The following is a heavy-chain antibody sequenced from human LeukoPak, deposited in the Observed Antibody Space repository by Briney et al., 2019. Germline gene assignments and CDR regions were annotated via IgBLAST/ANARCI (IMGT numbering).Heavy chain of an antibody. CDR3: ARALYSGSYVGPMDV. V-gene: IGHV3-30-3*01. Sequence: GGSLRLSCAASGFTFSSYAMHWVRQAPGKGLEWVAVISYDGSNKYYADSVKGRFTISRDNSKNTLYLQMNSLRAEDTAVYYCARALYSGSYVGPMDVWGQGTTVTVSS. D-gene: IGHD1-26*01. CDR2: ISYDGSNK. J-gene: IGHJ6*02. CDR1: GFTFSSYA.